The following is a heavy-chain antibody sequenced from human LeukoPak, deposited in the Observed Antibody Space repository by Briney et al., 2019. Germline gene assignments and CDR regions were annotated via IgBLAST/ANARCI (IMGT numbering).Heavy chain of an antibody. V-gene: IGHV4-59*01. D-gene: IGHD2-15*01. J-gene: IGHJ6*03. CDR3: AKAAGYCSGGSCYYYYYYYMDV. CDR1: GGSISSYY. CDR2: IYYSGST. Sequence: SETLSLTCTVSGGSISSYYWSWIRQPPGKGLEWIGYIYYSGSTNYNPSLKSRVTISVDMSKNQFSLKLSSVTAADTAVYYWAKAAGYCSGGSCYYYYYYYMDVWGKGTTVTVSS.